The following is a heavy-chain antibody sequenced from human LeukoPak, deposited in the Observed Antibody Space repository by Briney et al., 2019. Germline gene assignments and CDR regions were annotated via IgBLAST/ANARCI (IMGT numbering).Heavy chain of an antibody. J-gene: IGHJ6*02. V-gene: IGHV3-7*03. CDR3: ARGGGLDV. Sequence: GGSLRLSCAASGFTFSSYWMNWARQATGKGLEWVASINHNGNVNYYVDSVKGRFTISRDNAKNSLYLQMSNLRAEDTAVYFCARGGGLDVWGQGATVTVSS. D-gene: IGHD3-16*01. CDR1: GFTFSSYW. CDR2: INHNGNVN.